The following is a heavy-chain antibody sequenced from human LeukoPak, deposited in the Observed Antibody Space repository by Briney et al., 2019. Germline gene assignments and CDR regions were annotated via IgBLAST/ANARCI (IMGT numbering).Heavy chain of an antibody. CDR3: ARWAEMATITSYFDY. CDR2: IYPDDSDT. J-gene: IGHJ4*02. Sequence: GESLKISCKGSGYSFASSWIGWVRQMPGKGLEWMGIIYPDDSDTRYSPSFEGQITISVDKSISTAYLQWSSLKASDTAMYYCARWAEMATITSYFDYWGQGTLVTVSS. CDR1: GYSFASSW. V-gene: IGHV5-51*01. D-gene: IGHD5-24*01.